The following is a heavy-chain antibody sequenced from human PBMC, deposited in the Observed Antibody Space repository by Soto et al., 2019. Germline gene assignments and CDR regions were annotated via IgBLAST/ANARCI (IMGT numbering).Heavy chain of an antibody. Sequence: VGSLRLSCAASGFTFSSYAMSWVRQAPGKGLEWVSAISGSGGSTYYADSVKGRFTISRDNSKNTLYLQMNSLRAEDTAVYYCASRRSGWNWFDPWGQGTLVTVSS. J-gene: IGHJ5*02. D-gene: IGHD6-19*01. CDR2: ISGSGGST. CDR3: ASRRSGWNWFDP. V-gene: IGHV3-23*01. CDR1: GFTFSSYA.